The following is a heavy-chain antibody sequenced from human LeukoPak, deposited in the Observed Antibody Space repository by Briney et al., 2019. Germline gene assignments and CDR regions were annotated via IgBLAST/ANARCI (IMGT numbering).Heavy chain of an antibody. Sequence: GGSLRLYCAASGFTFSSDGMHWVRQAPGKGLEWVAVISYDGSNKYYADSVKGRFTISRDNSKNTLYLQMNSLRAEDTAVYYCAKQAPFMDVWGQGTTVTVSS. CDR2: ISYDGSNK. V-gene: IGHV3-30*18. CDR3: AKQAPFMDV. CDR1: GFTFSSDG. J-gene: IGHJ6*02.